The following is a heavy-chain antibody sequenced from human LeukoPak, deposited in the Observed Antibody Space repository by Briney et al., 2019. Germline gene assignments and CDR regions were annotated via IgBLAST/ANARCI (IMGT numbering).Heavy chain of an antibody. Sequence: GGSLRLSCAASGFTFSSYWMSWVRQAPGKGLEWVANIKQDGSEKYYVDSVKGRFTISRDNAKNSLCLQMNSLRTEDTAVYYCARLHYDILTGYYGVFDYWGQGTLVTVSS. CDR1: GFTFSSYW. D-gene: IGHD3-9*01. J-gene: IGHJ4*02. CDR2: IKQDGSEK. CDR3: ARLHYDILTGYYGVFDY. V-gene: IGHV3-7*03.